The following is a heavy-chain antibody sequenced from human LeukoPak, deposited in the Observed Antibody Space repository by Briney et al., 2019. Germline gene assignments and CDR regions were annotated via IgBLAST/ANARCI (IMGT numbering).Heavy chain of an antibody. Sequence: GASLRLSCAASGFSVCSNYMSWVRQAPGKGLEWVSAISGSGGSTYYADSVKGRFTISRDNSKNTLYLQMNSLRAEDTAVYYCAKMGPVEMATIQNYWGQGTLVTVSS. CDR3: AKMGPVEMATIQNY. D-gene: IGHD5-24*01. CDR1: GFSVCSNY. CDR2: ISGSGGST. J-gene: IGHJ4*02. V-gene: IGHV3-23*01.